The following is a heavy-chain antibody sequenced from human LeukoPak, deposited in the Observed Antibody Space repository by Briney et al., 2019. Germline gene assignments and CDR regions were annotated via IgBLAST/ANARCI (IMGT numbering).Heavy chain of an antibody. V-gene: IGHV3-7*03. CDR3: ARDQTPRVPAATGALDY. CDR2: IKQDGSEK. D-gene: IGHD2-2*01. Sequence: PGGSLRLSCAASGFTFSSYAMSWVRQAPGKGLEWVANIKQDGSEKYYVDSVKGRFTISRDNAKNSLYLQMNSLRAEDTAVYYCARDQTPRVPAATGALDYWGQGTLVTVSS. J-gene: IGHJ4*02. CDR1: GFTFSSYA.